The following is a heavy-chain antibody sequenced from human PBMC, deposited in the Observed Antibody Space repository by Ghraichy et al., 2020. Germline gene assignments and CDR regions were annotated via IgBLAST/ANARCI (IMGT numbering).Heavy chain of an antibody. V-gene: IGHV4-30-4*07. D-gene: IGHD2-8*02. CDR2: IYYGGTT. CDR1: SGSISSNDYS. Sequence: SETLSLTCTVSSGSISSNDYSWSWIRQPPGKELEWIGYIYYGGTTYYNPSLKSRVTISVDTSKNQFSLKLKSLSAADTAVYYCARVVAGGVTNYYFDSWGQGTLVTVSS. J-gene: IGHJ4*02. CDR3: ARVVAGGVTNYYFDS.